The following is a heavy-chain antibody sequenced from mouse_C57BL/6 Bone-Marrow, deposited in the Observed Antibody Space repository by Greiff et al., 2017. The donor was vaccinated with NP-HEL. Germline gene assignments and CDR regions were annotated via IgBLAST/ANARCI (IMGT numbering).Heavy chain of an antibody. J-gene: IGHJ2*01. CDR1: GYTFTSYT. CDR3: APTVVAPLYY. V-gene: IGHV1-4*01. Sequence: VQLQQSGAELARPGASVKMSCKASGYTFTSYTMHWVKQRPGQGLEWIGYINPSSGYTKYNQKFKDKATLTADKSSSTAYMQLSSLTSEDSAVYYCAPTVVAPLYYWGQGTTLTVSS. CDR2: INPSSGYT. D-gene: IGHD1-1*01.